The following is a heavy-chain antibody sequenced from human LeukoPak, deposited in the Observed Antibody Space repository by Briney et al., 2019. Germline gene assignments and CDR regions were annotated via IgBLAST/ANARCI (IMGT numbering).Heavy chain of an antibody. J-gene: IGHJ4*02. V-gene: IGHV1-2*02. D-gene: IGHD6-19*01. CDR2: INCNSGGT. Sequence: ASVKVSCKASGYTFTGYYIHWVRQAPGQGLEWMGWINCNSGGTNYAQKFQGRVTMTRNTSISTVYMEVSSLRSDDTAVYYCARDRYNSGWYFDYWGQGTLVTVSS. CDR3: ARDRYNSGWYFDY. CDR1: GYTFTGYY.